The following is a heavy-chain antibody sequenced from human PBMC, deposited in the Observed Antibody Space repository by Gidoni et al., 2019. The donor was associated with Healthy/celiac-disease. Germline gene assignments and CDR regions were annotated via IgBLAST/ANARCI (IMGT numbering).Heavy chain of an antibody. V-gene: IGHV1-3*01. CDR1: GYTFTSYA. CDR3: ARDRLSRGVAERHNWFDP. CDR2: INAGNGNT. Sequence: QAQLVQSGAEVKKPGASVKVSCKASGYTFTSYAMHWVRQAPGQRLEWMGWINAGNGNTKYSQKFQGRVTITRDTSASTAYMGLSSLRSEDTAVYYCARDRLSRGVAERHNWFDPWGQGTLVTVSS. D-gene: IGHD2-15*01. J-gene: IGHJ5*02.